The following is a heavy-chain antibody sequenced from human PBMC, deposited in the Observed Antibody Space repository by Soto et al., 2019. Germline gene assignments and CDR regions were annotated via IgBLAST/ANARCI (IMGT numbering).Heavy chain of an antibody. J-gene: IGHJ4*02. Sequence: QVQLVESGGGVVQPGRSLRLSCAASGFTFSSYGMHWVRQAPGKGLEWVAVIWYDGSNKYYADSVKGRFTISRDNSKNTLYLQMNSLRAEDTAVYYCARSHTCSGGSCYYFDYCGQGTLVTVSS. CDR2: IWYDGSNK. D-gene: IGHD2-15*01. V-gene: IGHV3-33*01. CDR3: ARSHTCSGGSCYYFDY. CDR1: GFTFSSYG.